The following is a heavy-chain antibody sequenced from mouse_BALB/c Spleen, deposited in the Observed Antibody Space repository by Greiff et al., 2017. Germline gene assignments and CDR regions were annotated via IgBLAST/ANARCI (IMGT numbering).Heavy chain of an antibody. CDR2: INPSNGGT. CDR3: TTMGAMDY. Sequence: QVQLKQSGAELVKPGASVKLSCKASGYTFTSYYMYWVKQRPGQGLEWIGEINPSNGGTNFNEKFKSKATLTVDKSSSTAYMQLSSLTSEDSAVYYCTTMGAMDYWGQGTSVTVSS. J-gene: IGHJ4*01. D-gene: IGHD1-1*02. CDR1: GYTFTSYY. V-gene: IGHV1S81*02.